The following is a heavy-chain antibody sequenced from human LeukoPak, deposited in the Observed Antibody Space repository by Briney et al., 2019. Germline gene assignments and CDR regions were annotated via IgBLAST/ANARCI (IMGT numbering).Heavy chain of an antibody. CDR1: GGTFISYA. Sequence: SVKVSCKASGGTFISYAISWVRQAPGQGLEWMGGIIPIFGTANYAQKFQGRVTITADESTSTAYMELSSLRSEDTAVYYCARDRSVVTAILHHYYYGMDVWGQGTTVTVSS. J-gene: IGHJ6*02. CDR3: ARDRSVVTAILHHYYYGMDV. D-gene: IGHD2-21*02. CDR2: IIPIFGTA. V-gene: IGHV1-69*13.